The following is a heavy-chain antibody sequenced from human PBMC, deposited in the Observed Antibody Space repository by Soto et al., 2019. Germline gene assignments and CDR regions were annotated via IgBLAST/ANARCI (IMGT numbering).Heavy chain of an antibody. CDR2: ISIRIGIV. CDR3: VRDRDLYRDMFHADL. D-gene: IGHD3-10*02. CDR1: GFTISECS. V-gene: IGHV3-48*02. J-gene: IGHJ4*01. Sequence: GGSLRLSCEASGFTISECSMNWVRQAPGKGLDWFAFISIRIGIVFYADSVRGRFTISADIAENSVILQMNSLRDEDSVVYFCVRDRDLYRDMFHADLWGQGTLVTVSS.